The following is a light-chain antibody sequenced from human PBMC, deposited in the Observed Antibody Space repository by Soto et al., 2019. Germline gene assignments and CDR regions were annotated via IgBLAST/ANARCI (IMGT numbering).Light chain of an antibody. J-gene: IGKJ1*01. CDR3: LQDYNYPRT. CDR2: AAP. Sequence: AIQMTQSPSSLSASVGDRVTITCRASQGIRNDLGWYQQKPGKAPELLIYAAPSLQSGVPSRFSGSGSGTDFTLTISSLQPEDFATYYCLQDYNYPRTFGQGTKVDIK. CDR1: QGIRND. V-gene: IGKV1-6*01.